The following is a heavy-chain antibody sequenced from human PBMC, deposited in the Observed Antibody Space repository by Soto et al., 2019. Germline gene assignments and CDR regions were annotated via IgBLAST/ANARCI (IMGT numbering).Heavy chain of an antibody. V-gene: IGHV3-30*18. Sequence: QVQLVESGGGVVQPGRSLRLSCAASGFTFSSYGMHWVRQAPGKGLEWVAVISFDGSNKYYADSVKGRFTISRDNSTNTLYLQMNSLRAEDTAVYYCAKDNSISTSCYARYYYYGMDVWGQGTTVTVSS. D-gene: IGHD2-2*01. J-gene: IGHJ6*02. CDR3: AKDNSISTSCYARYYYYGMDV. CDR1: GFTFSSYG. CDR2: ISFDGSNK.